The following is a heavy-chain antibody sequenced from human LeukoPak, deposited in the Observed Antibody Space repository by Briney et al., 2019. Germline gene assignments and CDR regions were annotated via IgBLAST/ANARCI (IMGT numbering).Heavy chain of an antibody. Sequence: QPGGSLRLSCAASGFTFSTFWMSWVRQAPGKGLEWVANIKEDGSEKYYVDSMEGRFTVSRDNAKNSLYLQMDSLRAEDTAVYYCARGGTFVSDYWGQGTLVTVSS. CDR3: ARGGTFVSDY. CDR1: GFTFSTFW. D-gene: IGHD1-1*01. J-gene: IGHJ4*02. V-gene: IGHV3-7*01. CDR2: IKEDGSEK.